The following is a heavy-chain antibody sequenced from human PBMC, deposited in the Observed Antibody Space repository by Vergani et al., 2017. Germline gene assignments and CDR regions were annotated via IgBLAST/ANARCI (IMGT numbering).Heavy chain of an antibody. CDR1: GGSFSGYY. Sequence: QVQLQQWGAGLLKPSETLSLTCAVYGGSFSGYYWSWIRQPPGKGLEWIGEINHSGSTNYNPFLKSRVTISVDTSKNQFSLKLSSVTAADTAVYYCARGGITIFGVVAPYNWFDPWGQGTLVTVSS. CDR2: INHSGST. J-gene: IGHJ5*02. D-gene: IGHD3-3*01. CDR3: ARGGITIFGVVAPYNWFDP. V-gene: IGHV4-34*01.